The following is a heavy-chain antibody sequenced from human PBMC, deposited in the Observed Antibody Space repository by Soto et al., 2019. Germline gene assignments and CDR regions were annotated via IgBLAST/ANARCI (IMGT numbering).Heavy chain of an antibody. CDR3: AREATGALDY. CDR1: GGSISSGGYS. V-gene: IGHV4-30-2*01. Sequence: QLQLQESGSGLVKPSQTLSLTCAVSGGSISSGGYSWRWIRQPPGKGLEWIGYIYHSGSTYYNPSLKSRVTISVDRSKNQFSLKLSSVTAADTAVYYCAREATGALDYWGQGTLVTVSS. D-gene: IGHD3-10*01. CDR2: IYHSGST. J-gene: IGHJ4*02.